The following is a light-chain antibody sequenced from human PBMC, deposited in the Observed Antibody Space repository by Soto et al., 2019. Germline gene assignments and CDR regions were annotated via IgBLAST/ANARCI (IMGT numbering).Light chain of an antibody. CDR2: GAS. CDR1: QSVDSYY. CDR3: QQYGTSPPMYT. V-gene: IGKV3-20*01. Sequence: EIVLTQSPGTLSLSPGERATLSCRASQSVDSYYLAWYQQKPGQAPRLLIYGASTRATGVPHRFSGSGSGTDFTLTISRLEPADFAVYYCQQYGTSPPMYTFGQGTKLEIK. J-gene: IGKJ2*01.